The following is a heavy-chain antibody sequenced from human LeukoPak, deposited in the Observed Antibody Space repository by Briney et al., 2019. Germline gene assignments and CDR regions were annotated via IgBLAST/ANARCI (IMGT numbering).Heavy chain of an antibody. CDR2: ISYDGSNK. V-gene: IGHV3-30-3*01. CDR1: GFTFSSYA. CDR3: ARTQYSSGWYAAFDY. D-gene: IGHD6-19*01. Sequence: QSGGSLRLSCAASGFTFSSYAMHWVRQAPGKGLEWVAVISYDGSNKYYADSVKGRFTISRDNSKNTLYLQMISLRAEDTAVYYCARTQYSSGWYAAFDYWGQGTLVTVSS. J-gene: IGHJ4*02.